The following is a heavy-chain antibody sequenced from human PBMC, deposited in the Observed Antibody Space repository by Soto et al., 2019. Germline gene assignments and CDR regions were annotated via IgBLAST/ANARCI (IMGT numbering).Heavy chain of an antibody. J-gene: IGHJ4*02. D-gene: IGHD3-16*01. CDR3: ARRRGDTSTGGHFDC. CDR2: IKQDGSEK. Sequence: EVQLVESGGGLVQPGGSLRLSCAASGFTFSSHWMSWVRQAPGKGLEWVANIKQDGSEKYYVDSVKGRFTISRDHAENSLFLQMDSLRAEDTALYYCARRRGDTSTGGHFDCWGQGALVTVSS. V-gene: IGHV3-7*05. CDR1: GFTFSSHW.